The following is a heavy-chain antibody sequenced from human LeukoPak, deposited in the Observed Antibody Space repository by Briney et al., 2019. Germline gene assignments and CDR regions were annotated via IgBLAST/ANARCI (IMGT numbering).Heavy chain of an antibody. J-gene: IGHJ4*02. CDR1: GFTFSSYA. CDR3: AKSPDTWNYGFLEY. Sequence: GGSLRLSCAVSGFTFSSYAMHWVRQAPGKGLEWVAVISYDGSNKYYADSVKGRFTISRDNSKNTLYLQMNSLRAEDTAVYYCAKSPDTWNYGFLEYWGQGTLVTVSS. D-gene: IGHD1-7*01. V-gene: IGHV3-30*04. CDR2: ISYDGSNK.